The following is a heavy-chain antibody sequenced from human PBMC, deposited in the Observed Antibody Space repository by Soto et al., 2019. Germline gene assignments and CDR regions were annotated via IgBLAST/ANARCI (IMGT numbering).Heavy chain of an antibody. CDR2: INPYNANT. CDR1: GYTFTNHG. V-gene: IGHV1-18*04. D-gene: IGHD3-16*01. J-gene: IGHJ3*02. CDR3: ARDRVAGIWGDAFDI. Sequence: DSVKVSCKTSGYTFTNHGINWVRQAPGQGLEWMGWINPYNANTNYAQKLQGRVTMTTDTSTSTAYMDLRSLTSDDTAVYYCARDRVAGIWGDAFDIRGQGTIFTLS.